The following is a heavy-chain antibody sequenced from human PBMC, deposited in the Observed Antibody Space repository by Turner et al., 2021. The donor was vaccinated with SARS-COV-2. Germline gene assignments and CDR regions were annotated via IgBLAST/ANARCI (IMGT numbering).Heavy chain of an antibody. J-gene: IGHJ3*02. Sequence: QVQLVQSGAEVKKPGASVKVSCKASGYTFNGYYMHWVRQAPGQGLEWMGWINPNSGGTNYAQNFQGRVTMTRDTSISTAYMELSRLRSDDTAVYYCARGGLYYYDSSAYYGDAFDIWGQGTMVTVSS. CDR1: GYTFNGYY. CDR3: ARGGLYYYDSSAYYGDAFDI. D-gene: IGHD3-22*01. CDR2: INPNSGGT. V-gene: IGHV1-2*02.